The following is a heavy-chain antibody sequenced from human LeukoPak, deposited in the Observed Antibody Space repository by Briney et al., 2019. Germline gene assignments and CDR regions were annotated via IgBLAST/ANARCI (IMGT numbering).Heavy chain of an antibody. J-gene: IGHJ5*02. V-gene: IGHV1-18*01. Sequence: GASVKVSCKASGGTFSSYAINWVRQAPGQGLEWMGKISAYNNYTTYAQKFQGRIAMTTDTSTNTAYMDLRSLRSDDTAFYYCAREGADDHGRLQWFDPWGQGTLVTVSS. CDR2: ISAYNNYT. CDR3: AREGADDHGRLQWFDP. CDR1: GGTFSSYA. D-gene: IGHD4-17*01.